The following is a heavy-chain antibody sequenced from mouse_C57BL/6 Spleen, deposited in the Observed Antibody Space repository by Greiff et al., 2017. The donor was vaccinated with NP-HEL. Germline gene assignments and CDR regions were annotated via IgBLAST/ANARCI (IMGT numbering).Heavy chain of an antibody. D-gene: IGHD1-1*01. V-gene: IGHV1-80*01. CDR3: ARITTVEYYFDY. CDR1: GYAFSSYW. CDR2: IYPGDGDT. Sequence: VQLQQSGAELVKPGASVKISCKASGYAFSSYWMNWVKQRPGKGLEWIGQIYPGDGDTNYNGKFKGKATLTADKSSSTAYMQLSSLTSEDSAVYFCARITTVEYYFDYWGQGTTLTVSS. J-gene: IGHJ2*01.